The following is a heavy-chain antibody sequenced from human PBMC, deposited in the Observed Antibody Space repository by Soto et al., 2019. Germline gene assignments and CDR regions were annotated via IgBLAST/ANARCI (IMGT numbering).Heavy chain of an antibody. J-gene: IGHJ4*02. Sequence: QVQLQESGPGLVKPSQTLSLTCTVSGGSISSGGYYWSWIRQHPGKGLEWIGYIYYSGSTYYNPSLKSRVTIAVDTSKNQFSLKLSSVTAADTAVYYCARVGCSSTSCNGVDYWGQGTLVTVSS. V-gene: IGHV4-31*03. CDR2: IYYSGST. D-gene: IGHD2-2*01. CDR1: GGSISSGGYY. CDR3: ARVGCSSTSCNGVDY.